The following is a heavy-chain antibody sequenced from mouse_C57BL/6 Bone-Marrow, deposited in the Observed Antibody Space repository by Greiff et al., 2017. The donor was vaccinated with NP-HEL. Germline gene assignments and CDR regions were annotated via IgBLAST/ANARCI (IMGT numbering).Heavy chain of an antibody. Sequence: DVKLVESGPGLVKPSQSLSLTCSVTGYSITSGYYWNWIRQFPGNKLEWMGYISYDGSNNYNPSLKNRISITRDTSKNQFFLKLNSVTTEDTATYYCANYDSWFAYWGQGTLVTVSA. CDR1: GYSITSGYY. D-gene: IGHD2-4*01. CDR3: ANYDSWFAY. J-gene: IGHJ3*01. CDR2: ISYDGSN. V-gene: IGHV3-6*01.